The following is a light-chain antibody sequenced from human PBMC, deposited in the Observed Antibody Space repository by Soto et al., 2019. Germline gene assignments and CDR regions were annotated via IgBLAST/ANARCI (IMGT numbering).Light chain of an antibody. CDR1: QSVSSN. V-gene: IGKV3-15*01. Sequence: EIVMTQSPATLSVSPGERATLSCRASQSVSSNLAWYQQKPGQAPRLLIYGASTRATGIPARFSGSGSGTEFTLTISSLQSEDFEVYYCQQYNNWPPNTFGGGTKVDIK. J-gene: IGKJ4*01. CDR3: QQYNNWPPNT. CDR2: GAS.